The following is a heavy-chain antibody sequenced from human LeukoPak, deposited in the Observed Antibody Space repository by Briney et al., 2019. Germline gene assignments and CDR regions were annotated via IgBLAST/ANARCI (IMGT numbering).Heavy chain of an antibody. J-gene: IGHJ5*02. Sequence: ALVKVSCKTSGYTFTDYYMHWVRQAPGQGREWMGWINPNSGGTNYAQKFQGRVTMTRDTSISTAYMELSRLRSDDTAVYYCARGPRTNWFDPWGQGTLVTVSS. CDR2: INPNSGGT. V-gene: IGHV1-2*02. D-gene: IGHD1-14*01. CDR3: ARGPRTNWFDP. CDR1: GYTFTDYY.